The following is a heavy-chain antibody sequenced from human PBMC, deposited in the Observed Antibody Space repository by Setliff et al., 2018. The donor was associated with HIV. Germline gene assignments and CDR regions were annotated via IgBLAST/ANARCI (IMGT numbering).Heavy chain of an antibody. Sequence: GGSLRLSCAASGFTFSTYSMNWVRQGPGKGLEWIGFIRSKDFGGTAEYAASVKGRFTISRDDSMSVAYLQLNSLKTDDTAVYYCAREKSESSLSPLPVYWGPGTLLTVSS. J-gene: IGHJ4*02. CDR1: GFTFSTYS. V-gene: IGHV3-49*04. CDR2: IRSKDFGGTA. CDR3: AREKSESSLSPLPVY.